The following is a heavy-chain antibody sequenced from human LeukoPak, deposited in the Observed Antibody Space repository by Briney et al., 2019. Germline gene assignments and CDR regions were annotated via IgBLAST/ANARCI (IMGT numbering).Heavy chain of an antibody. CDR1: GFTVSSNY. J-gene: IGHJ4*02. CDR2: IYSGGST. Sequence: GGSLRLSCAASGFTVSSNYMSWVRQAPGKGLEWVSVIYSGGSTYYTDSVMGRCTTSRDNSKNPLYLQMNSLRAEDTAVYYCAGGSGVVIPFDYWGQGTLVTVSS. V-gene: IGHV3-53*01. D-gene: IGHD3-3*01. CDR3: AGGSGVVIPFDY.